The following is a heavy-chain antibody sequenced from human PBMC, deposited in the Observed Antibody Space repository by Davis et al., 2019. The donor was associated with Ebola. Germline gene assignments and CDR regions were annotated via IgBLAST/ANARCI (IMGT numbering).Heavy chain of an antibody. V-gene: IGHV4-59*11. D-gene: IGHD3-16*01. CDR3: VSFGRGAY. J-gene: IGHJ4*02. CDR1: DGSISSHY. Sequence: PGGSLRLSCTFSDGSISSHYWNWIRQPPGKGLEWVGIIYDSGRTHYNPSLKSRVSISADTSKNQFSLNLRSVTAAETAVYYCVSFGRGAYWGQGTLVTVSS. CDR2: IYDSGRT.